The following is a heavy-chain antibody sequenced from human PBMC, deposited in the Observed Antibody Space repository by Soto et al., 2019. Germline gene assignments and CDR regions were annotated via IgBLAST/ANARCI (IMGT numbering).Heavy chain of an antibody. V-gene: IGHV4-59*08. CDR3: ARDYFDSSDYTTNWFDP. J-gene: IGHJ5*02. CDR2: IYDDGNT. CDR1: GDSISSYY. D-gene: IGHD3-22*01. Sequence: SETLSLTCTVSGDSISSYYWSWIRQSPGKGLEWIGYIYDDGNTNYNPSLKSRVTMSVDMSTNQFSLKVTSVTAADTALYYCARDYFDSSDYTTNWFDPWGQGTLVTVSS.